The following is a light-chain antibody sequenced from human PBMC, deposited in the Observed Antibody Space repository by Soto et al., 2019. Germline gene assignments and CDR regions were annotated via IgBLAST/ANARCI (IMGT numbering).Light chain of an antibody. CDR2: WAT. V-gene: IGKV4-1*01. CDR1: QSVLYSSNNENY. J-gene: IGKJ1*01. CDR3: QQYYSTSSWT. Sequence: DIVMTQSPDSLAVSLGERATINCKSSQSVLYSSNNENYLAWYQQKPGQPPKLLINWATTREFGVPDRFSGSGSGTDFTLTISSLQAEDVAVYYCQQYYSTSSWTFGQGTKVEIK.